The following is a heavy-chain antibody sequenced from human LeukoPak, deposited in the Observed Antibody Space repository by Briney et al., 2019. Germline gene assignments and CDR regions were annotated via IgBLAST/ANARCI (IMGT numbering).Heavy chain of an antibody. Sequence: PGGSLRLSCAASGFTFSSYAMHWVRQAPGKGLEWVAVISYDGSNKYYADSVKGRFTISRDNSKNTLYLQMNSLRAEDTAVYYCARDNRITIFGVTHAFDIWGQGTMVTVSS. D-gene: IGHD3-3*01. V-gene: IGHV3-30-3*01. CDR3: ARDNRITIFGVTHAFDI. CDR2: ISYDGSNK. J-gene: IGHJ3*02. CDR1: GFTFSSYA.